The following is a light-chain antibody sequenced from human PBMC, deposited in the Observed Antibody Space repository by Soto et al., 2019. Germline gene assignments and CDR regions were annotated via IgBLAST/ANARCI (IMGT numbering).Light chain of an antibody. Sequence: IPMTQSPSIVSASVGDRVAITCRASQNLGKWLAWYQHKAGKAPKLLIFDASNLQDGVPSRFSGTGSGTEFTLTISGLQPDDFGIYYCQQYEDSYSFGQGTTVDIK. V-gene: IGKV1-5*01. CDR3: QQYEDSYS. CDR2: DAS. CDR1: QNLGKW. J-gene: IGKJ2*01.